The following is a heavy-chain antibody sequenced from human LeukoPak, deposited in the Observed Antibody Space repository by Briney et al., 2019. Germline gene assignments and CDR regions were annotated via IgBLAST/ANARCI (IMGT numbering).Heavy chain of an antibody. Sequence: GGSLRLSCAASGFTFSSYSMNWVRQAPGKGLEWGSPINGGGIGTYYADSVKGRFTISRDNSKNTVYLQMNSLRAEDTAVYYCAKEFQLQGLTQAFDYWGQGTLVTVSS. CDR3: AKEFQLQGLTQAFDY. CDR2: INGGGIGT. V-gene: IGHV3-23*01. D-gene: IGHD4-11*01. CDR1: GFTFSSYS. J-gene: IGHJ4*02.